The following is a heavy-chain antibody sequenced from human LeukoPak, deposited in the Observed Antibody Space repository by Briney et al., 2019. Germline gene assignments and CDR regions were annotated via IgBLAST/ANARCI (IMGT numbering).Heavy chain of an antibody. CDR2: INPSGGST. CDR1: GYTFTSYY. Sequence: ASVKVSCKASGYTFTSYYMHWVRQAPGQGLEWMGIINPSGGSTSDAQKFQGRVTMTRDTSTSTVYMELSSLRSEDTAVYYCARGGVVVVTATNVDYWGQGTLVTVSS. J-gene: IGHJ4*02. CDR3: ARGGVVVVTATNVDY. V-gene: IGHV1-46*01. D-gene: IGHD2-21*02.